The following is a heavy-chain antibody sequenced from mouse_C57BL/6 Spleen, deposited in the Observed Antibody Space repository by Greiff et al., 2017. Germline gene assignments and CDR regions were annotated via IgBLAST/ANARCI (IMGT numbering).Heavy chain of an antibody. CDR3: ARDNYGSSYGGFDY. J-gene: IGHJ3*01. CDR2: INPNNGGT. D-gene: IGHD1-1*01. Sequence: EVQLQQSGPELVKPGASVKIPCKASGYTFTDYYMHWVKQSHGQSLEWIGDINPNNGGTIYNQKFKGKATLTVDKSSSTAYMELRSLTSEDTAVYYCARDNYGSSYGGFDYWGQGTLVTVSA. CDR1: GYTFTDYY. V-gene: IGHV1-18*01.